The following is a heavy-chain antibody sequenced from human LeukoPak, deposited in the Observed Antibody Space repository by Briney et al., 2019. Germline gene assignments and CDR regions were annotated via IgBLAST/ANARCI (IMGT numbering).Heavy chain of an antibody. V-gene: IGHV4-59*02. CDR2: IYYTET. CDR1: GGSVSDYY. CDR3: ATRKLGNDY. J-gene: IGHJ4*02. Sequence: SETLSLTCTVSGGSVSDYYWSWIRQSPGKGLEWIGCIYYTETSYNPSLKSRVTISADTSKNQFSLKLYSVTAADTAVYYCATRKLGNDYWGQGTLVTVSS. D-gene: IGHD7-27*01.